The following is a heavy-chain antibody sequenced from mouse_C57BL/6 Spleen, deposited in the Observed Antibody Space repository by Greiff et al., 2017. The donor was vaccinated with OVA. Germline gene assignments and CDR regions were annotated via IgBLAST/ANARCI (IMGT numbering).Heavy chain of an antibody. CDR3: ARDLGRNYFDY. J-gene: IGHJ2*01. CDR2: ISDGGSYT. CDR1: GFTFSSYA. Sequence: EVKLVESGGGLVKPGGSLKLSCAASGFTFSSYAMSWVRQTPEKRLEWVATISDGGSYTYYPDNVKGRFTISRDNAKNNLYLQMSHLKSEDTAMYYCARDLGRNYFDYWGQGTTLTVSS. D-gene: IGHD4-1*01. V-gene: IGHV5-4*01.